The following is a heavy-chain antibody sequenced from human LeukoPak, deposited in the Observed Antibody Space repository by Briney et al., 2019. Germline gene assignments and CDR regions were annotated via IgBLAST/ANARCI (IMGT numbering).Heavy chain of an antibody. CDR3: ARMGPYCSGGSCYSRVSLNYYYYMDV. V-gene: IGHV4-39*07. CDR1: GGSISSSSYY. Sequence: PSETLSLTCTVSGGSISSSSYYWGWIRQPPGKGLEWIGEINHSGSTNYNPSLKSRVTISVDTSKNQFSLKLSSVTAADTAVYYCARMGPYCSGGSCYSRVSLNYYYYMDVWGKGTTVTVSS. CDR2: INHSGST. J-gene: IGHJ6*03. D-gene: IGHD2-15*01.